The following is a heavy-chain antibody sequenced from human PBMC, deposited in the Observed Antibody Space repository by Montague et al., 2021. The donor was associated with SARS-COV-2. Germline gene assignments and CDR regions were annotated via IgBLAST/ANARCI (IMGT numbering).Heavy chain of an antibody. Sequence: TLSLTCAVYGGSFSDYYWSWIRQHPGKGLEWIGYIYYDGYTYYNPSLKSRVTISVDTSKNQFSLNLSSVTAADTAVYYCARDAIGAAGGYGMDVWGQGTTVTVSS. CDR1: GGSFSDYY. J-gene: IGHJ6*02. V-gene: IGHV4-31*11. D-gene: IGHD2-2*01. CDR2: IYYDGYT. CDR3: ARDAIGAAGGYGMDV.